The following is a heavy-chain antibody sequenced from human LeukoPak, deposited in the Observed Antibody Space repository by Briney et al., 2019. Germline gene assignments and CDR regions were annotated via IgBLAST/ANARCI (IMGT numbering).Heavy chain of an antibody. CDR2: IYYSGRT. CDR3: ARRGVRGDYEYYFDY. D-gene: IGHD3-10*01. J-gene: IGHJ4*02. CDR1: GGSISSYY. V-gene: IGHV4-59*01. Sequence: SETLSLTCSVSGGSISSYYWSWIRQPPWKGLEYIGYIYYSGRTNYNPSLKSRVTISVDTSKNQFSLKLSSVTTADTAVYYCARRGVRGDYEYYFDYWGQGTLVTVSS.